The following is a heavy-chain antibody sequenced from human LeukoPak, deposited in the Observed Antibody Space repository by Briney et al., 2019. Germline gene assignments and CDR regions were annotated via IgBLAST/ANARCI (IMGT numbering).Heavy chain of an antibody. CDR3: ARDPGSGYEEHFDY. CDR2: INSDGSST. D-gene: IGHD5-12*01. J-gene: IGHJ4*02. V-gene: IGHV3-74*01. Sequence: GGSLRLSCAASGFTFSSYWMHWVRQAPGKGLVWVSRINSDGSSTSYADSVKGRFTISRDNAKDSLYLQMNSLRAEDTAVYYCARDPGSGYEEHFDYWGQGTLVTVSS. CDR1: GFTFSSYW.